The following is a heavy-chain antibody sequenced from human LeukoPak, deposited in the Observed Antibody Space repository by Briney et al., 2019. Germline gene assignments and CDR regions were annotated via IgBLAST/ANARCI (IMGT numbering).Heavy chain of an antibody. V-gene: IGHV3-23*01. CDR2: IYGSDDKT. J-gene: IGHJ5*02. Sequence: HSGGSLRLSCAASGFTFSSYSMNWVRQAPGKGLELVSGIYGSDDKTVYGDAVKGRFTISRDNSKNTLYLQMNSLRADDTAVYYCAKTQGYYDAWGQGALVTVSS. D-gene: IGHD2-15*01. CDR1: GFTFSSYS. CDR3: AKTQGYYDA.